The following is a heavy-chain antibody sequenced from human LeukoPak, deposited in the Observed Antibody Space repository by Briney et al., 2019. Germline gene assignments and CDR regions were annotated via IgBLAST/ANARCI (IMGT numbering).Heavy chain of an antibody. Sequence: LGESLKISCKGSGYSFTSYCISWVRQMPGKGLEWMGRIDPSDSYTNYSPSFQGHVTISADTSISTAYLKWSSLKASDTAMYYCAKWGAGGDFDVWGQGTMVTVSS. D-gene: IGHD3-16*01. CDR3: AKWGAGGDFDV. V-gene: IGHV5-10-1*01. J-gene: IGHJ3*01. CDR2: IDPSDSYT. CDR1: GYSFTSYC.